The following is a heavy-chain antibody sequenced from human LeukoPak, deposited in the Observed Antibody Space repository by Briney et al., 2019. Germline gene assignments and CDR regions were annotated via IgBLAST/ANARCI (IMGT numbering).Heavy chain of an antibody. CDR3: ARGGVTMALNWFDP. CDR2: IIPIFGTA. Sequence: SVKVSYKASGGTFSSYAISWVRQAPGQGLEWMGGIIPIFGTANYAQKFQGRVTITADKSTSTAYMELSSLRSEDTAVYYCARGGVTMALNWFDPWGQGTLVTVSS. V-gene: IGHV1-69*06. J-gene: IGHJ5*02. D-gene: IGHD3-10*01. CDR1: GGTFSSYA.